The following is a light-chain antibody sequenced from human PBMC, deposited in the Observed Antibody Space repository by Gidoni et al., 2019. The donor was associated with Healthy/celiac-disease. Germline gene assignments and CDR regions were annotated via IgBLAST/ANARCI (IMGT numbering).Light chain of an antibody. CDR3: QQYGSSPPYT. Sequence: DIVLTQSPGTLSLSPGDRATRARRASQSVSSSYLAWYQQKPGPAPRLLIYGASSRATGIPDRFSGSGSGTDFTLTISRLEPEDFAVYYCQQYGSSPPYTFGQGTKLEIK. J-gene: IGKJ2*01. CDR1: QSVSSSY. CDR2: GAS. V-gene: IGKV3-20*01.